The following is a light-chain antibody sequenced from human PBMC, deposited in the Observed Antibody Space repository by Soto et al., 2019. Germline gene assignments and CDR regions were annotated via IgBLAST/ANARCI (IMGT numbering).Light chain of an antibody. V-gene: IGLV2-14*03. CDR3: CSYTSSSTHV. J-gene: IGLJ7*01. CDR2: DVN. Sequence: QSALTQPASVSGSPGQSITISCTGTSSDVGGYNFVSWYQQHPGKVPKLMIFDVNRRPSGVSDRFSGSKSGNTASLTISGLHAEYECDYYCCSYTSSSTHVFGRGTELTVL. CDR1: SSDVGGYNF.